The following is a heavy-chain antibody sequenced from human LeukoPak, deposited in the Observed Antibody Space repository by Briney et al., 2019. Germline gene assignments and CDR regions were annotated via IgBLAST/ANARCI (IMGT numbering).Heavy chain of an antibody. CDR3: ARGRRAAITNYYYYMDV. CDR2: TYYRSKWYN. J-gene: IGHJ6*03. CDR1: GDSVSSNSAA. V-gene: IGHV6-1*01. Sequence: SQTLSLTCAISGDSVSSNSAAWNWIRQSPSRGLEWLGRTYYRSKWYNDYAVSVKSRITINPDTSKKQFYLQLNSVTPEDTAVYYCARGRRAAITNYYYYMDVWGKGTTVTVSS. D-gene: IGHD2-2*02.